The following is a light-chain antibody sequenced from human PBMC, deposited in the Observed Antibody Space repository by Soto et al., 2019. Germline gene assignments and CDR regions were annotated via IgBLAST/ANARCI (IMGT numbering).Light chain of an antibody. Sequence: DIQMTQSPSSLSASVGDRVTITCRASQSISRYLNWYQQKPVKATKLLIYSASSLQSGVPSRFSGSGSGTDFTLTISSLQPEDFATYYFQQSYSTLAFTFGPGTTVDIK. CDR3: QQSYSTLAFT. CDR1: QSISRY. CDR2: SAS. V-gene: IGKV1-39*01. J-gene: IGKJ3*01.